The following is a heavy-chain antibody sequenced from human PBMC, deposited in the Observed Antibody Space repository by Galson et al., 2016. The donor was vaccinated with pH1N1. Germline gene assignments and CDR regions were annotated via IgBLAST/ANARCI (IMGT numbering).Heavy chain of an antibody. CDR3: AKTVGSTLGH. J-gene: IGHJ4*02. Sequence: SLRLSCATSGFTFSSNAMSWVRLAPGKGLEWISTISNDALTTYYADSVKGRFTISRDNSKKTAYLQMNSLSAEDTAVYFCAKTVGSTLGHWGQGTLVTVSS. D-gene: IGHD2-15*01. CDR2: ISNDALTT. CDR1: GFTFSSNA. V-gene: IGHV3-23*01.